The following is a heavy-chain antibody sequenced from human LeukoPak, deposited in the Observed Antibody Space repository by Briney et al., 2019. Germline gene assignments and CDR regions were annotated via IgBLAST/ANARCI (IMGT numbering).Heavy chain of an antibody. Sequence: GGSLRLSCAASGFTFSSYSMNWVRQAPGKGLEWVSSISSSSSYIYYADSVKGRFTISRDNAKNSLYLQMNSLSAEDTAVYYCASWTAMVSFDYWGQGTLVTVSS. CDR1: GFTFSSYS. D-gene: IGHD5-18*01. CDR3: ASWTAMVSFDY. CDR2: ISSSSSYI. V-gene: IGHV3-21*01. J-gene: IGHJ4*02.